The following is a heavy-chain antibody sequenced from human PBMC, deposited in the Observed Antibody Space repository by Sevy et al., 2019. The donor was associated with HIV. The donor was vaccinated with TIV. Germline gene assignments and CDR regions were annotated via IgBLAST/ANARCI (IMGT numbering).Heavy chain of an antibody. Sequence: GGSLRLSCAASGFTFSDYYMSWIRQPPGKGLEWVSYISSSGSTIYYADSVKGRFTISRDNAKNSLYLQMNSLRAEDTAVYYCARFRGYQLLYGGWFDPWGQGTLVTVSS. J-gene: IGHJ5*02. CDR2: ISSSGSTI. V-gene: IGHV3-11*01. CDR1: GFTFSDYY. D-gene: IGHD2-2*02. CDR3: ARFRGYQLLYGGWFDP.